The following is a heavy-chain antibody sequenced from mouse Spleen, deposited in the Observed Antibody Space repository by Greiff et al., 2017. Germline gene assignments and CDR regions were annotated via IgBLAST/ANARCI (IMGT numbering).Heavy chain of an antibody. CDR2: INSNGGST. CDR3: ARRTGTWFAY. CDR1: GFTFSSYA. D-gene: IGHD4-1*01. Sequence: EVKLMESGGGLVKPGGSLKLSCAASGFTFSSYAMSWVRQTPEKRLEWVAAINSNGGSTYYPDTVKDRFTISRDNAKNTLYLQMSSLRSEDTALYYCARRTGTWFAYWGQGTLVTVSA. J-gene: IGHJ3*01. V-gene: IGHV5-6-2*01.